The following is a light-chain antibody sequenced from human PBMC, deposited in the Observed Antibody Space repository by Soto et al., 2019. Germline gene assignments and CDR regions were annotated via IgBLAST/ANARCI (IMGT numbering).Light chain of an antibody. V-gene: IGKV3-20*01. CDR2: AAS. CDR3: QHYGTSTRT. J-gene: IGKJ1*01. CDR1: QSVSATY. Sequence: EIVLTQSPGTLSLSPGESATLSCRATQSVSATYLAWYQQKPGQAPRLLIYAASSRATDIPDRFSGSGSGTDFTLAISRLEPKDFAVYWCQHYGTSTRTFGQGTKVEIK.